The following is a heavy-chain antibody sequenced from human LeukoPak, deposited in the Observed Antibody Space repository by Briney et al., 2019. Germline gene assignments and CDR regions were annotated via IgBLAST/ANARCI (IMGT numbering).Heavy chain of an antibody. D-gene: IGHD3-10*01. Sequence: PSETLSLTCTVSGGSISSSSYYWGWIRQPPGKGLEWIGSIFYSGDTYYNASLKSRVTISVDTSKKHFSLKLTSVTSADTAVYYCARRTSGGGLFDYWGQGALVTVSS. CDR2: IFYSGDT. J-gene: IGHJ4*02. V-gene: IGHV4-39*02. CDR1: GGSISSSSYY. CDR3: ARRTSGGGLFDY.